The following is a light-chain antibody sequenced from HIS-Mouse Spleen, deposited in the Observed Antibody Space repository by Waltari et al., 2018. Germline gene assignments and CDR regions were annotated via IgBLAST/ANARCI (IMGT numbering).Light chain of an antibody. J-gene: IGLJ3*02. CDR2: EGS. CDR1: SSDVGGYNL. CDR3: CSYAGSSTWV. V-gene: IGLV2-23*01. Sequence: QSALTQPAPGSGSPGQSITISCPGTSSDVGGYNLFLWYQQHPGKAPKLMIYEGSKRPSGVSNRFSGSKSGNTASLTISGLQAEDEADYYCCSYAGSSTWVFGGGTKLTVL.